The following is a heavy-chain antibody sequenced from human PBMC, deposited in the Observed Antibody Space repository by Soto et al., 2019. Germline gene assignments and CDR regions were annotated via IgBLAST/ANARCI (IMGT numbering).Heavy chain of an antibody. D-gene: IGHD3-10*01. CDR1: GFTFSAYT. V-gene: IGHV3-48*02. Sequence: PGGSLRLSCAASGFTFSAYTMNWARQAPGKGLQWVSYINSGTNPIYYADSVKGRFTISRDDARNSLYLQMNSLRDEDTAVYYCARTGVNVGLDVSGQGTTLTVSS. CDR2: INSGTNPI. J-gene: IGHJ6*02. CDR3: ARTGVNVGLDV.